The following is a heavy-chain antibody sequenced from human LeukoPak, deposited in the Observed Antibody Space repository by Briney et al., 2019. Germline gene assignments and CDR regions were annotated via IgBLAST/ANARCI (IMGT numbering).Heavy chain of an antibody. D-gene: IGHD3-22*01. V-gene: IGHV4-34*01. J-gene: IGHJ4*02. CDR1: GGSFSGYY. CDR2: INHSGST. CDR3: ARVLSSSGYYAPFDY. Sequence: PSETLSLTCAVYGGSFSGYYWSWIRQPPGKGLEWIGEINHSGSTNYNPSLKSRVTISVDTSKNQFSLKLSSVTAADTAVYYCARVLSSSGYYAPFDYWGQGTLVTVSS.